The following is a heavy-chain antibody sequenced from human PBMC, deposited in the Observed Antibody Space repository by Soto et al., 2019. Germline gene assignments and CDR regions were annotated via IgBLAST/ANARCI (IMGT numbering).Heavy chain of an antibody. CDR2: IYSGGST. CDR1: GFTVSSNY. J-gene: IGHJ5*02. V-gene: IGHV3-66*01. Sequence: GGSLRLSCAASGFTVSSNYMSWVRQAPGKGLEWVSVIYSGGSTYYADSVKGRFTISRDNSKSTLYLQMNSLRAEDTAVYYCAREDSSSSLGGFDPWGQGTLVTVSS. CDR3: AREDSSSSLGGFDP. D-gene: IGHD6-6*01.